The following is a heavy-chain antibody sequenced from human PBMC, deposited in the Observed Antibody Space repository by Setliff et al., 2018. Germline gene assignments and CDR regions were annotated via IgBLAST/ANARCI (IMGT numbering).Heavy chain of an antibody. D-gene: IGHD2-21*01. J-gene: IGHJ3*02. CDR3: ARDRGCDDFVGAVGDSFDI. V-gene: IGHV1-18*01. Sequence: VQVSCKTSGFSFTTYGITWVRQAPGQGLEWMGWISAYNGNTDSAQKFQGRVTMSAATSTTTVYMELRRLSSDATAVYYCARDRGCDDFVGAVGDSFDIWGQGTMVTVSS. CDR2: ISAYNGNT. CDR1: GFSFTTYG.